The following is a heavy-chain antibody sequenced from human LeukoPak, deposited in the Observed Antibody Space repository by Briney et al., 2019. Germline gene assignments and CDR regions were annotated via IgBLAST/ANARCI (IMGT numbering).Heavy chain of an antibody. D-gene: IGHD5-18*01. CDR2: IYYSGST. CDR3: ARGGDTAMVTAFDY. J-gene: IGHJ4*02. CDR1: GGSISSYY. V-gene: IGHV4-59*01. Sequence: PSETLSLTCTVSGGSISSYYWSWIRQPPGKGPEWIGYIYYSGSTNYNPSLKSRVTISVDTSKNQFSLKLSSVTAADTAVYYCARGGDTAMVTAFDYWGQGTLVTVSS.